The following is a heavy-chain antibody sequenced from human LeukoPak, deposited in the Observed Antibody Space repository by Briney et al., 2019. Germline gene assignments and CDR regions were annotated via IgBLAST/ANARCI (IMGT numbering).Heavy chain of an antibody. J-gene: IGHJ4*02. CDR2: ISSSSSYT. CDR3: ARSITGDFDY. Sequence: PGGSLRLSCAASGLTFSDYYMSWIRQAPGKGLEWVSYISSSSSYTNYADSVKGRFTISRDNAKNPLYLQMNSLRAEDTAVYYCARSITGDFDYWGQGTLVTVSS. V-gene: IGHV3-11*06. CDR1: GLTFSDYY.